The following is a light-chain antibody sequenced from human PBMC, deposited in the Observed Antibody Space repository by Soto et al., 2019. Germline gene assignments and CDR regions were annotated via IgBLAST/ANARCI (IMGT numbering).Light chain of an antibody. J-gene: IGKJ1*01. CDR2: DAS. CDR3: QQYDHLPRT. Sequence: DIQMIQSPSSLSASVGDRVTITCQASQESSNYLNWYQQKPGKAPKLLIYDASNLEIGVQSRFSRRGSGTDFTFSISSLQPEDVATYYCQQYDHLPRTFGRGTKVDIK. V-gene: IGKV1-33*01. CDR1: QESSNY.